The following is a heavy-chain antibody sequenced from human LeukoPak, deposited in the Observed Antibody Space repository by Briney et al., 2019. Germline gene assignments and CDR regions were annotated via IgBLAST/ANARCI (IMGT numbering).Heavy chain of an antibody. D-gene: IGHD5-12*01. J-gene: IGHJ4*02. V-gene: IGHV3-9*01. CDR1: GFTFGEDC. Sequence: PGGSLRLSCAASGFTFGEDCMHWVRQAPGKGLQWVSGISWSGGGIGYADSVKGRFTISRDNAKNSLYLQMNSLRPEHTAFYFCAKGQYSGYDSQPYYWGQGTLVTVSS. CDR2: ISWSGGGI. CDR3: AKGQYSGYDSQPYY.